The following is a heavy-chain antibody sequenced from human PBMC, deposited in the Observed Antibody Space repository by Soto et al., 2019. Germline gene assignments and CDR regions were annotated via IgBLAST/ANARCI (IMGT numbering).Heavy chain of an antibody. CDR3: ARDQWAMVRGVIINYFDY. J-gene: IGHJ4*02. Sequence: QVQLQESGPGLVKPSQTLSLTCTVSGGSVSSGDYYWSWIRQPPGKGLEWIGYIYYSENTYYNPSLKSRVIISADTSKNQFSLKLSSVTAADTAVYYCARDQWAMVRGVIINYFDYWGQGTLVTVSS. V-gene: IGHV4-30-4*01. CDR1: GGSVSSGDYY. CDR2: IYYSENT. D-gene: IGHD3-10*01.